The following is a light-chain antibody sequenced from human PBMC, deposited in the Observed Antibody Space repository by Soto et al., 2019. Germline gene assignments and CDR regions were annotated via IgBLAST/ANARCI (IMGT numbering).Light chain of an antibody. J-gene: IGKJ3*01. Sequence: EIVLTQSPATLSLSPGERATLSCRASQNVANYLDWYQQKPGQAPRLLIYESSNRATGIAARFSGSGSGTDFTLTISSLEPEDFALYYCQQYNDSPLTFGPGTKVDVK. CDR2: ESS. CDR1: QNVANY. V-gene: IGKV3-11*01. CDR3: QQYNDSPLT.